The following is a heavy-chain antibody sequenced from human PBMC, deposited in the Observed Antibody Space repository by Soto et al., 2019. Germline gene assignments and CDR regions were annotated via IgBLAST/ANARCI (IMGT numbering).Heavy chain of an antibody. CDR1: GFTFSSYG. D-gene: IGHD3-10*01. CDR3: ARGFLWFGELSYYFDY. CDR2: IWYDGSNK. V-gene: IGHV3-33*01. Sequence: GGSLRLSRAASGFTFSSYGMHWVRQAPGKGLEWVAVIWYDGSNKYYADSVKGRFTISRDNSKNTLYLQMNSLRAEDTAVYYCARGFLWFGELSYYFDYWGQGTLVTVSS. J-gene: IGHJ4*02.